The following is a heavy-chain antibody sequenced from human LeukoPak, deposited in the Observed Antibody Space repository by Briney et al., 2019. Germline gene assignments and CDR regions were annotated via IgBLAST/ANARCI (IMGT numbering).Heavy chain of an antibody. CDR1: GGTFSSYA. D-gene: IGHD2-15*01. J-gene: IGHJ4*02. V-gene: IGHV1-69*13. CDR3: ARELQYCSGGSCYPG. Sequence: GASVKVSCKASGGTFSSYAISWVRQAPGQGLEWMGGIIPIFGTANYAQKFQGRVTITADESTSTAYMELSSLRSEDTAVYYCARELQYCSGGSCYPGWGQGTPVTVSS. CDR2: IIPIFGTA.